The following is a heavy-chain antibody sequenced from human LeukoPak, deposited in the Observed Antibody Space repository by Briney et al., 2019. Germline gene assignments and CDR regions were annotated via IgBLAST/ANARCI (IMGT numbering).Heavy chain of an antibody. Sequence: SVKVSCKASGGSFSNYAINWVRQAPGRGLEWMGGIIPIFSTTNYAQKFQGRVTITADESTSTAYMELNSLRSEDTAVYYCARDRRPSYYDGSGYSNFDYWGQGTLVTVSS. J-gene: IGHJ4*02. CDR2: IIPIFSTT. V-gene: IGHV1-69*13. D-gene: IGHD3-22*01. CDR3: ARDRRPSYYDGSGYSNFDY. CDR1: GGSFSNYA.